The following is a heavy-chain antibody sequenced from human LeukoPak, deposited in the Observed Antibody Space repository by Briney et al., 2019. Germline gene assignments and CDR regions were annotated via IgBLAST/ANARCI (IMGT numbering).Heavy chain of an antibody. V-gene: IGHV4-34*01. J-gene: IGHJ5*02. CDR2: INHSGST. Sequence: SETLSLTCAVYGGSFSGYYWSWVRQPPGKRLEWIGEINHSGSTNYNPSLKSRVTISVDTSKNQFSLKLSSVTAADTAVYYCARGRNPLGYWSGGSCYYTWFDPWGQGTLVTVSS. D-gene: IGHD2-15*01. CDR3: ARGRNPLGYWSGGSCYYTWFDP. CDR1: GGSFSGYY.